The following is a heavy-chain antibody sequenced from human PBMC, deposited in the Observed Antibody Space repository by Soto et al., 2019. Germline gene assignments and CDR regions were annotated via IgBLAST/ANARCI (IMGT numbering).Heavy chain of an antibody. Sequence: QVQLVESGGGVVQPGRSLRLSCAASGFTFSSYGMHWVRQAPGKGLEWVAVIWYDGSNKYYADSVKGRFTISRDNSKNTLYLQMNSLRVEDTAVYYCARVVRSGLFLDGMDVWGQGTTVTVSS. D-gene: IGHD3-10*01. CDR2: IWYDGSNK. J-gene: IGHJ6*02. CDR1: GFTFSSYG. V-gene: IGHV3-33*01. CDR3: ARVVRSGLFLDGMDV.